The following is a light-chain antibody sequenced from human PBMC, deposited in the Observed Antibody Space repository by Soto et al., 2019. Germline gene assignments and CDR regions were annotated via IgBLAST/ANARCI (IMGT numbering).Light chain of an antibody. CDR1: SSDVGGYNR. CDR3: CSYAGSYSWI. V-gene: IGLV2-11*01. J-gene: IGLJ2*01. Sequence: QSALTQPPSVSGSPGQSVTISCTGTSSDVGGYNRVSWYQQPPGTAPKLIIYDVTKRPSGVPDRFSGSKYGNTASLTLSGLQAEDEADYYCCSYAGSYSWIFGGGTKLTVL. CDR2: DVT.